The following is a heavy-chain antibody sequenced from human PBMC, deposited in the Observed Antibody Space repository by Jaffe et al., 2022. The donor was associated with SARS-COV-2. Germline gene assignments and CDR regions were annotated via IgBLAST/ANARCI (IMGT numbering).Heavy chain of an antibody. CDR2: ISAYNGNT. CDR3: ARDLRGVWFGELTNEYLDY. CDR1: GYTFTSYG. V-gene: IGHV1-18*01. J-gene: IGHJ4*02. Sequence: QVQLVQSGAEVKKPGASVKVSCKASGYTFTSYGISWVRQAPGQGLEWMGWISAYNGNTNYAQKLQGRVTMTTDTSTSTAYMELRSLRSDDTAVYYCARDLRGVWFGELTNEYLDYWGQGTLVTVSS. D-gene: IGHD3-10*01.